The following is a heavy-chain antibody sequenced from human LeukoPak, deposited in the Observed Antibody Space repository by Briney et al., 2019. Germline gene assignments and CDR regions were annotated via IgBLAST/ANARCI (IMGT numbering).Heavy chain of an antibody. Sequence: GASVKVSCKASGGTFSSYAISWVRQAPGQGPEWMGGIIPIFGTANYAQKFQGRVTITADESTSTAYMELSSLRSEDTAVYYCARARSGSYRLDYWGQGTLVTVSS. CDR1: GGTFSSYA. V-gene: IGHV1-69*13. D-gene: IGHD1-26*01. J-gene: IGHJ4*02. CDR2: IIPIFGTA. CDR3: ARARSGSYRLDY.